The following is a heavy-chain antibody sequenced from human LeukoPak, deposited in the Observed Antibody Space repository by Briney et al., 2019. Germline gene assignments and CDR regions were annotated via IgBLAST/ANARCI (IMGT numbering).Heavy chain of an antibody. V-gene: IGHV3-30*18. CDR3: AKDRGLYSGYGNYYYGMDV. CDR2: ISYDGSNK. D-gene: IGHD5-12*01. J-gene: IGHJ6*02. Sequence: GGSLRLSCAASGFTFSSYGMHWVRQAPGKGLEWVAVISYDGSNKYYADSVKGRFTISRDNSKSTLYLQMNSLRAEDTAVYYCAKDRGLYSGYGNYYYGMDVWGQGTTVTVSS. CDR1: GFTFSSYG.